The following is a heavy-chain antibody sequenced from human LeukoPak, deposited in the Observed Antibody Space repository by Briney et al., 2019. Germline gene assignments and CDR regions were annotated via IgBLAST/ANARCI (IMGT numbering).Heavy chain of an antibody. CDR3: ARDLIVVVPAANRYYYYGMDV. CDR2: MSGDGSIT. V-gene: IGHV3-74*01. Sequence: PGGSLRLSCAASGFSFSGYWMHWVRQDSTKGLVWVSRMSGDGSITTYVDSVKGRFTISRDNAKKTLYLQMNSLRAEDTAVYYCARDLIVVVPAANRYYYYGMDVWGQGTTVTVSS. D-gene: IGHD2-2*01. J-gene: IGHJ6*02. CDR1: GFSFSGYW.